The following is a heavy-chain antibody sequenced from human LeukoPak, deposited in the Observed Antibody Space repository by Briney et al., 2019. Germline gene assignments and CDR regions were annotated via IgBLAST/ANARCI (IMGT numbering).Heavy chain of an antibody. V-gene: IGHV3-33*06. CDR3: AKATGHFDY. Sequence: PGRSLRLSCAASGFTFSIYAMHWVRQAPGKGLEWVAIIWFDGSNKHHADSVKGRFTISRDNSKNTLYLQMNSLRAEDTAVYYCAKATGHFDYWGQGTLVTVSS. D-gene: IGHD1-1*01. CDR2: IWFDGSNK. CDR1: GFTFSIYA. J-gene: IGHJ4*02.